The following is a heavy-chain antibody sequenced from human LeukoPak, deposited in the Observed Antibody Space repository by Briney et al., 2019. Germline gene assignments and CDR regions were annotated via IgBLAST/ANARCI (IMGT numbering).Heavy chain of an antibody. V-gene: IGHV4-39*01. D-gene: IGHD2-2*01. CDR3: WVVPYRQVFDY. CDR2: IYYSGST. J-gene: IGHJ4*02. Sequence: PSETLSLTCTVSGGSISSSSYYWGWIRQPPGKGLAWIGSIYYSGSTYYNPSLKSRVTISVDTSKNQFSLKLSSVTAADTAVYYCWVVPYRQVFDYWGQGTLVTVSS. CDR1: GGSISSSSYY.